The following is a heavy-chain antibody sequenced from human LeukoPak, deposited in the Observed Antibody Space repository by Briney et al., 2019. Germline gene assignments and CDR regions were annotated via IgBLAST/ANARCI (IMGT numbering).Heavy chain of an antibody. Sequence: GGSLRLSCAASGFTFSSYWMSWVRQAPGKGLEWVANIKQDGSEKYYVDSVKGRFTISRDNAKNSLYLQMNSLRAEDTAVYYCATGGIAATVAFDIWGQGTMDTVSS. CDR3: ATGGIAATVAFDI. CDR2: IKQDGSEK. V-gene: IGHV3-7*01. CDR1: GFTFSSYW. J-gene: IGHJ3*02. D-gene: IGHD6-13*01.